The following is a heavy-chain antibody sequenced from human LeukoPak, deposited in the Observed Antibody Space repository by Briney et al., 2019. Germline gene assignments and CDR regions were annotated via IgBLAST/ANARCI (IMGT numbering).Heavy chain of an antibody. CDR3: ARTRRGNNDYGDYVPRNWFDP. J-gene: IGHJ5*02. Sequence: SVKVSCKASGGTFSSYAISWVRQAPGQGLEWMGGIIPIFGTANYAQKFQGRVTITADESTSTAYMELSSLRSEDTAVYYCARTRRGNNDYGDYVPRNWFDPWGQGTLVTVSS. V-gene: IGHV1-69*13. D-gene: IGHD4-17*01. CDR2: IIPIFGTA. CDR1: GGTFSSYA.